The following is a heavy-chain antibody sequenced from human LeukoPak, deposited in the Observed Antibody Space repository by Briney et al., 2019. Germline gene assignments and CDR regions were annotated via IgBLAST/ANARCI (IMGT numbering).Heavy chain of an antibody. CDR1: GFTFSSYA. Sequence: GGSLRLSCAASGFTFSSYAMSWVRQAPGKGLEWVSAISGSGGSTYYADSVKGRFTISRDNSKNTLYPQMNSLRAEDTAVYYCAKGEYYYGSGSYYNIHWGQGTLVTVSS. CDR3: AKGEYYYGSGSYYNIH. D-gene: IGHD3-10*01. V-gene: IGHV3-23*01. J-gene: IGHJ4*02. CDR2: ISGSGGST.